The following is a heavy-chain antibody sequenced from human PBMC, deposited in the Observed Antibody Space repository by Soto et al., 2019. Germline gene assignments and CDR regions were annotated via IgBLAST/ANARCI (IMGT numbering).Heavy chain of an antibody. Sequence: QVQVVESGGGLVKPGGSLRLSCAASGFTFSDYYMSWIRQAPGKGLEWVSYISSSGSSIYYADSVKGRFTISRDNGRNSLCLQMNSLRAEDTAVYYCAGSYSSGHWYFALWGRGTPVTVSS. CDR2: ISSSGSSI. V-gene: IGHV3-11*01. CDR3: AGSYSSGHWYFAL. J-gene: IGHJ2*01. D-gene: IGHD3-10*01. CDR1: GFTFSDYY.